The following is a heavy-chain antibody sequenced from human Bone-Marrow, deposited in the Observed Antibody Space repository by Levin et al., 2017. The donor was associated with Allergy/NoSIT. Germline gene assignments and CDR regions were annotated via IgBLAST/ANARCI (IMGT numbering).Heavy chain of an antibody. Sequence: SQTLSLTCTVSGDSISSTSHYWGWIRQPPGKGLEWIGSIHFGGSTNQNPTLTSRVTLSVDTSKKQFSLKVSSVTAADTAVSYCARPKKLRYFESFACGLDVWGQGTAVTV. D-gene: IGHD3-9*01. CDR2: IHFGGST. V-gene: IGHV4-39*01. CDR3: ARPKKLRYFESFACGLDV. CDR1: GDSISSTSHY. J-gene: IGHJ6*02.